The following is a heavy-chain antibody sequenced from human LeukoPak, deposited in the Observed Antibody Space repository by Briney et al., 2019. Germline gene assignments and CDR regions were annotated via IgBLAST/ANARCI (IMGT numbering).Heavy chain of an antibody. CDR3: ARGLDSDCWSGYYWFDP. CDR1: RYTFTGYY. J-gene: IGHJ5*02. CDR2: INPNSGGT. V-gene: IGHV1-2*02. D-gene: IGHD3-3*01. Sequence: ASVKVSCKASRYTFTGYYMHWVRQAPAPGLEWMGWINPNSGGTNYAQKSQGRVTMTRDTSISTAYMELCRPRSDATVVYYCARGLDSDCWSGYYWFDPWGQGTLVTVSS.